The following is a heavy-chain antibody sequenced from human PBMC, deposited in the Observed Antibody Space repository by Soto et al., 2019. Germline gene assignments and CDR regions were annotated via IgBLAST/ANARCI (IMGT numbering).Heavy chain of an antibody. CDR2: ISDGGGGT. V-gene: IGHV3-23*01. CDR1: GFTFSSYA. D-gene: IGHD3-16*02. J-gene: IGHJ4*02. CDR3: AEVMITFGGVINYSFDY. Sequence: GGSLRLSCAASGFTFSSYAMSWVRQAPGKGLEWVSGISDGGGGTYYADSVKGRFTISRDNSKNTVFLQMNSLRADDTAVYYCAEVMITFGGVINYSFDYWGQGTLVTVSS.